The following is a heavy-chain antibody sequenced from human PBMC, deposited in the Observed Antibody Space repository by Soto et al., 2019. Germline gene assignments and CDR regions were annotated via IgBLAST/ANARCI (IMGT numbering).Heavy chain of an antibody. D-gene: IGHD3-3*01. CDR1: GGSISSYC. J-gene: IGHJ4*02. Sequence: SETLSLTCTVSGGSISSYCWSWIRQPPGKGLEWIGYIYYSGSTNYNPSLKSRVTISVDTSKNQFSLKLSSVTAADTAVYYCARGPPENYYDFWSGYYTGYYFDYWGQGTLVTVSS. V-gene: IGHV4-59*12. CDR3: ARGPPENYYDFWSGYYTGYYFDY. CDR2: IYYSGST.